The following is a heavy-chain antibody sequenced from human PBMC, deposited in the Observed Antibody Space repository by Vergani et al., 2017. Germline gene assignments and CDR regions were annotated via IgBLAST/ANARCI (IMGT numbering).Heavy chain of an antibody. CDR2: ISSISSTI. Sequence: EVQLVESGGGLVQPGGSLRLSCAASGFTFSSYSMNWVRQAPGEGLEWVSYISSISSTIYYADSVKGRFTIYRDNAKNSLYLQMNSLRAEDTAVYYCESLTSMVRGVIRDGWGQGTLVTVSS. CDR3: ESLTSMVRGVIRDG. CDR1: GFTFSSYS. D-gene: IGHD3-10*01. V-gene: IGHV3-48*01. J-gene: IGHJ4*02.